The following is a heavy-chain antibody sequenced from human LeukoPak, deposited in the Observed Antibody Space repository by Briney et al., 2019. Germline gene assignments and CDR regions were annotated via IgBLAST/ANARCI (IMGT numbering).Heavy chain of an antibody. V-gene: IGHV1-69*01. D-gene: IGHD5-12*01. CDR3: ARETYSGYDYYDY. J-gene: IGHJ4*02. CDR1: GGTFSSYA. Sequence: SVKVSCKASGGTFSSYAISWVRQVPGQGLEWMGGIIPIFGTANYAQKFQGRVTITADESTSTAYMELSSLRSEDTAVYYCARETYSGYDYYDYWGQGTLVTVSS. CDR2: IIPIFGTA.